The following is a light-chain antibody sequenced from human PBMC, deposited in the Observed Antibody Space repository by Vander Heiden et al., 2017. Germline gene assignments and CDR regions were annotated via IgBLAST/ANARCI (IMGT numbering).Light chain of an antibody. CDR1: SSNIGAGYD. Sequence: QPVPPQPPSVSGAPGQRVTISCTGSSSNIGAGYDVHWYQQLPGTAPKLLIYGNSNRPSGVPDRFSGSKSGTSASLAITGLQAEDEADYYCQSYDSSLSGVVFGGGTKLTVL. V-gene: IGLV1-40*01. CDR2: GNS. CDR3: QSYDSSLSGVV. J-gene: IGLJ2*01.